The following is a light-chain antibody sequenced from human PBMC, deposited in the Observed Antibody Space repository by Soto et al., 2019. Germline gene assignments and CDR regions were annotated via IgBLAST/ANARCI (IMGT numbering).Light chain of an antibody. CDR1: QSIDSW. CDR3: QQYRTYFRT. Sequence: DIQMTQSPSTLSASVGDRVTITCRASQSIDSWLAWYQQRPGKAPNLLIYKASSLESGVPSRFSGSGSGTEFTLTISSLQPDDFATYYCQQYRTYFRTFGQGTKVEIK. J-gene: IGKJ1*01. CDR2: KAS. V-gene: IGKV1-5*03.